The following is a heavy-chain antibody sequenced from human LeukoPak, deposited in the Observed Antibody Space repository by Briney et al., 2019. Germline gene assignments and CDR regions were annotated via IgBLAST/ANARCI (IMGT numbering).Heavy chain of an antibody. D-gene: IGHD1-26*01. CDR3: ARAGGSYYFDY. V-gene: IGHV3-21*01. CDR1: GFTFSRNS. Sequence: GGSLRLSCAASGFTFSRNSMNWVRQAPGKGLEWVSSVSSSTSYIYYADSVKGRFTISRDNAKNSLYLQMNSLRAEDTAVYYCARAGGSYYFDYWGQGTLVTVSS. CDR2: VSSSTSYI. J-gene: IGHJ4*02.